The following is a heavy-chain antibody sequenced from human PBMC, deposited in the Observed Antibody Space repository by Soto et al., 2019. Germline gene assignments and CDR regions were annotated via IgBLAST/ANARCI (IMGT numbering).Heavy chain of an antibody. Sequence: PSETLSLTCTVSSGSISSGDYYWSWIRQPPGKGLEWIGYIYYSGSTYYNPSFKSRVAISVDTSKNQFSLKLSSVTAADTAMYYCARALRGRYCSGDSCPGFRFDPWGQGTLVTVSS. V-gene: IGHV4-30-4*01. CDR3: ARALRGRYCSGDSCPGFRFDP. CDR1: SGSISSGDYY. D-gene: IGHD2-15*01. CDR2: IYYSGST. J-gene: IGHJ5*02.